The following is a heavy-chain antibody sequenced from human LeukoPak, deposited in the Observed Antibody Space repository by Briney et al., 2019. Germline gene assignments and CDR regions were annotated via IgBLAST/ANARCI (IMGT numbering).Heavy chain of an antibody. V-gene: IGHV4-31*03. J-gene: IGHJ3*02. D-gene: IGHD3-22*01. Sequence: PSETLSLTCTVSGGSISSGGYYWSWIRQHPGKGLEWIGYIYYSGSTYYNPSLKSRVTISVDTSKNQFSLKLSSLTAADTAVYYCAREKKNNYYDSSGYQAGAFDIWGQGTMVTVSS. CDR3: AREKKNNYYDSSGYQAGAFDI. CDR1: GGSISSGGYY. CDR2: IYYSGST.